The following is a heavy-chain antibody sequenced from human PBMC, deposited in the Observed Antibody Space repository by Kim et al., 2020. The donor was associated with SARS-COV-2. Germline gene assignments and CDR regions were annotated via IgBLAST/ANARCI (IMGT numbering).Heavy chain of an antibody. V-gene: IGHV4-59*13. D-gene: IGHD6-13*01. J-gene: IGHJ5*02. CDR2: IYYSGST. Sequence: SETLSVTCTVSGGSISSYYWSWIRQPPGKGLEWIGYIYYSGSTNYNPSLKSRVTISVDTSKNQFSLKLSSVTAADTAVYYCARDRSSSWYDWFDPWGQGTLVTVSS. CDR1: GGSISSYY. CDR3: ARDRSSSWYDWFDP.